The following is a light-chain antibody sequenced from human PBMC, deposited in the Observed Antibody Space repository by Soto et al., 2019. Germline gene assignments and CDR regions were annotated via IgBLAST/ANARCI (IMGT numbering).Light chain of an antibody. V-gene: IGKV3-15*01. J-gene: IGKJ1*01. CDR2: GAS. Sequence: EGVRTQSHATLSVSPGERVTLSCRASQSVDISLAWYQQKPGQAPRLLIYGASTRATDMPGTFSGRGSGTEFTLTICSLRPEDFAVYYCQQYRSWPRPSGQGTKVDIK. CDR1: QSVDIS. CDR3: QQYRSWPRP.